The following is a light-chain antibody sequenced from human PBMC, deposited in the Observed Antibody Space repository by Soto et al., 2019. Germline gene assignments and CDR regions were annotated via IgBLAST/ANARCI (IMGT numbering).Light chain of an antibody. V-gene: IGLV1-40*01. CDR3: QSDDSSLRV. Sequence: QSALTQPPSVSGAPGQRVTISCTGSSSNIGAGYDVHWYQQLPGTAPKLLIYGNNNRPSGVPDRFSGSKSGTSASLAITGLQAEDEADYYCQSDDSSLRVFGTGTKVTVL. CDR2: GNN. CDR1: SSNIGAGYD. J-gene: IGLJ1*01.